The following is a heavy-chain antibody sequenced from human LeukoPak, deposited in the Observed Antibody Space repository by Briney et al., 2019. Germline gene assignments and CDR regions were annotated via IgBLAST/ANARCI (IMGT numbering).Heavy chain of an antibody. CDR3: ATDPPYSNSLGDYYYYYMDV. CDR2: ISGSGGST. D-gene: IGHD4-11*01. Sequence: GGSLRLSCAASGFTFSSYSMNWVRQAPGKGLEWVSAISGSGGSTYYADSVKGRFTISRDNSKNTLYLQMNSLRAEDTAVYYCATDPPYSNSLGDYYYYYMDVWGKGTTVTVSS. CDR1: GFTFSSYS. V-gene: IGHV3-23*01. J-gene: IGHJ6*03.